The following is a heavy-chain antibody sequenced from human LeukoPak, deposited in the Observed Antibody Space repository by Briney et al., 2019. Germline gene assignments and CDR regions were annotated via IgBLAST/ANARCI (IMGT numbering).Heavy chain of an antibody. D-gene: IGHD3-10*02. J-gene: IGHJ6*04. V-gene: IGHV3-21*01. Sequence: GGSLRLSCAASAFAFSSYTMNWVRQAPGKGLEWVSSITSSSRYTFYADSVKGRFTISRDNAKNSLYLQMNSLRAEDTAVYYCAELGITMIGGVWGKGTTVTISS. CDR1: AFAFSSYT. CDR2: ITSSSRYT. CDR3: AELGITMIGGV.